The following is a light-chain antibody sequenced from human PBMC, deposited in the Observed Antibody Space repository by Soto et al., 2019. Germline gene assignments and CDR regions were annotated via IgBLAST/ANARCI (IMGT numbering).Light chain of an antibody. J-gene: IGLJ3*02. Sequence: QAVVTQPASVSGSPGQSITISCTGTSSDVGGYNYVSWYQQHPGKAPKLMIYEVSNRPSGVSNRFSGSKSGNTASRTISGLQAEDEADYYCSSYTSSSTLVFGGGTKVTVL. CDR2: EVS. CDR3: SSYTSSSTLV. V-gene: IGLV2-14*01. CDR1: SSDVGGYNY.